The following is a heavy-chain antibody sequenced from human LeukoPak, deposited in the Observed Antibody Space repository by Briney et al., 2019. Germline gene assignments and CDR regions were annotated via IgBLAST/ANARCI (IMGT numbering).Heavy chain of an antibody. D-gene: IGHD6-19*01. CDR2: IKQDGSEK. Sequence: PGGSLRLSCAASGFTFSNYWMIWVRQAPGKGLEWVANIKQDGSEKYYVDSVKGRFTISRDNADNSLYLQMNSLRAEDTAVYYCARGYSSGWSAFDYWGQGTLVTASS. V-gene: IGHV3-7*02. CDR1: GFTFSNYW. J-gene: IGHJ4*02. CDR3: ARGYSSGWSAFDY.